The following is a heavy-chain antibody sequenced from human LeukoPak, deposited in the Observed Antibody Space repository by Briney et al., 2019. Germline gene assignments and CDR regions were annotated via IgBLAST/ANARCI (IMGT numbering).Heavy chain of an antibody. CDR1: GGTFSSYA. J-gene: IGHJ4*02. V-gene: IGHV1-69*05. Sequence: ASVKVSCKASGGTFSSYAISWVRQVPGQGLEWMGRIIPIFGTANYAQKFQGRVTITTDESTSTAYMELSSLRSEDTAVYYCARDGYGDYVFDYWGQGTLVTVSS. CDR3: ARDGYGDYVFDY. CDR2: IIPIFGTA. D-gene: IGHD4-17*01.